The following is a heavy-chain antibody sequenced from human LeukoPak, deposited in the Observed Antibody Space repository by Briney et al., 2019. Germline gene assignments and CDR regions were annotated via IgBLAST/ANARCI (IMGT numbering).Heavy chain of an antibody. V-gene: IGHV3-21*01. CDR2: ISSNSNYI. D-gene: IGHD5-18*01. J-gene: IGHJ4*02. CDR3: ARESYSYNTLDY. CDR1: RFTFSSYS. Sequence: GWSLRLSCAASRFTFSSYSMNWVRQAPGKGLEWVSSISSNSNYIYYADSVKGRFTISRDNAKNSLYLQMNSLRAEDTAVYYCARESYSYNTLDYWGQGTLVTVSS.